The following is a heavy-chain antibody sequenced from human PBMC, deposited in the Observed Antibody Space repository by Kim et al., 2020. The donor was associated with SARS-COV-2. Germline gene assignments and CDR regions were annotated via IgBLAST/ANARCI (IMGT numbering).Heavy chain of an antibody. CDR3: ARVLSFSFGEYGAFDI. J-gene: IGHJ3*02. V-gene: IGHV3-48*03. D-gene: IGHD3-10*01. Sequence: VKGRFTISRDNAKNSQYLQMNSLRAEDTAVYYCARVLSFSFGEYGAFDIWGQGTMVTVSS.